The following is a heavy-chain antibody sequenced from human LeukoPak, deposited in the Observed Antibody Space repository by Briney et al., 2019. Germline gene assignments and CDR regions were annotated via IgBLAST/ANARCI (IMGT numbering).Heavy chain of an antibody. Sequence: GASVKVSCKASGYTFTGYYMHWVRQAPGQGLEWMGWINPNSGGTNYAQKFQGRVTMTRDTSISTAYMELRSLRSDDTAVYYCARVIRGVITGDNWFDPWGQGTLVTVSS. CDR3: ARVIRGVITGDNWFDP. V-gene: IGHV1-2*02. D-gene: IGHD3-10*01. J-gene: IGHJ5*02. CDR2: INPNSGGT. CDR1: GYTFTGYY.